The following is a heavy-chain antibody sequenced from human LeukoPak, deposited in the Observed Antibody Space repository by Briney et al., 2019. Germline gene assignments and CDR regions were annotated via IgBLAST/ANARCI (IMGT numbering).Heavy chain of an antibody. CDR1: GFTFRTYA. J-gene: IGHJ3*02. CDR3: AKLSIAAAGTTSAFDI. D-gene: IGHD6-13*01. Sequence: PGGSLRLSCAASGFTFRTYAMSWVRQAPGKGLEWVAVISYDGSNKYYADSVKGRFTISRDNSKNTLYLQMNSLRAEDTAVYYCAKLSIAAAGTTSAFDIWGQGTMVTVSS. V-gene: IGHV3-30*18. CDR2: ISYDGSNK.